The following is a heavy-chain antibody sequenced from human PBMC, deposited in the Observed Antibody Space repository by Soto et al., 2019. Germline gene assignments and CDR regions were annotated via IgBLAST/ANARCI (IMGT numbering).Heavy chain of an antibody. Sequence: ASVKFSCKASGFTFITYDVSWVRQAAGQGLEWMGWMNPNNGNAGFAQKFRGRINMTRNTSISTAYLELSSLRSDDSAVYFCARRKERSGPYYLDLWGQGTQVTVSS. CDR2: MNPNNGNA. J-gene: IGHJ4*02. CDR3: ARRKERSGPYYLDL. D-gene: IGHD6-25*01. V-gene: IGHV1-8*01. CDR1: GFTFITYD.